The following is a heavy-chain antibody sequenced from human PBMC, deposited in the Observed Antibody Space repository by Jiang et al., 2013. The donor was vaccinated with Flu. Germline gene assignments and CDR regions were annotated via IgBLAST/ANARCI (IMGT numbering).Heavy chain of an antibody. V-gene: IGHV4-39*01. CDR2: IYYNGHT. J-gene: IGHJ4*02. Sequence: VSGGSITNDNYHWGWIRQPPGKGLEWIASIYYNGHTYYNPSLKSRVTISVDTSKKQFSLKMNSVTAADTAVYYCARQFGSWYWAFDYWGQGTLVTVSS. D-gene: IGHD2-15*01. CDR3: ARQFGSWYWAFDY. CDR1: GGSITNDNYH.